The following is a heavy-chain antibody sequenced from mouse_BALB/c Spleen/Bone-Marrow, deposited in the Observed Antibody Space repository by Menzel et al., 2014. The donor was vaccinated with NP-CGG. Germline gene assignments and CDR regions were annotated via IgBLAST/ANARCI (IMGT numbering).Heavy chain of an antibody. CDR2: INPYNDGT. Sequence: EVKLMESGPELVKPGASVKMSCKASGYTFXSYVMHWVKQKPGQGLEWIGYINPYNDGTKYNEKFKGKATLTSDKSSSAAYMELSSLTSEDSAVYYCARGNYYVFAYWGQGTLVTVSA. V-gene: IGHV1-14*01. CDR1: GYTFXSYV. J-gene: IGHJ3*01. D-gene: IGHD2-1*01. CDR3: ARGNYYVFAY.